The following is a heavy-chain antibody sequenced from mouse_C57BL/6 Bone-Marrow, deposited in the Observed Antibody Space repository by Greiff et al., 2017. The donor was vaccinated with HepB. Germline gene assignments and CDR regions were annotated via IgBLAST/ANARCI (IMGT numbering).Heavy chain of an antibody. Sequence: EVKLLESGGGLVKPGGSLKLSCAASGFTFSDYGMHWVRQAPEKGLEWVAYISSGSSTIYYADTVKGRFTISRDNAKNTQFLQMTRLRSEDTAMYYSARGAQATWAYAMDDWGEGTSVTVSS. CDR3: ARGAQATWAYAMDD. CDR2: ISSGSSTI. CDR1: GFTFSDYG. J-gene: IGHJ4*01. V-gene: IGHV5-17*01. D-gene: IGHD3-2*02.